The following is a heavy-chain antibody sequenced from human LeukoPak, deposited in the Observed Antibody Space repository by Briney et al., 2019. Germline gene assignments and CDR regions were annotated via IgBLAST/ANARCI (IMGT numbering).Heavy chain of an antibody. CDR1: GYSFTSYW. Sequence: GESLKISCKGSGYSFTSYWIGWVRQMPEKGPEWMGIIYPGDSDTRYSPSFQGQVTISADKSSNTAYLQWSSLKASDTAMYYCARGGICSSTSCDGAFDIWGQGTLVTVA. CDR3: ARGGICSSTSCDGAFDI. J-gene: IGHJ3*02. V-gene: IGHV5-51*01. CDR2: IYPGDSDT. D-gene: IGHD2-2*01.